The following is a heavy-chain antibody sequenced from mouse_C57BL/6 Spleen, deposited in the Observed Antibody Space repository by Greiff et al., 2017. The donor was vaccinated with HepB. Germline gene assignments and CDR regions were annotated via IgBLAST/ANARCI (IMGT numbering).Heavy chain of an antibody. D-gene: IGHD1-1*01. CDR2: ISSGGDYI. J-gene: IGHJ2*01. Sequence: EVMLVESGEGLVKPGGSLKLSCAASGFTFSSYAMSWVRQTPEKRLEWVAYISSGGDYIYYADTVKGRFTISRDNARNTLYLQMSSLKSEDTAMYYCTRGHITTVVATDYFDYWGQGTTLTVSS. CDR1: GFTFSSYA. V-gene: IGHV5-9-1*02. CDR3: TRGHITTVVATDYFDY.